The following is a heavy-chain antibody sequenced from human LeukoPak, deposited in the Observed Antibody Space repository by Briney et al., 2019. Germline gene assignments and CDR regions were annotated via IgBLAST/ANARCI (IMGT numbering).Heavy chain of an antibody. CDR2: MNPTSGHT. V-gene: IGHV1-8*01. D-gene: IGHD3-10*01. CDR3: ARSPVGVRKKHDL. CDR1: GYTFTSYD. Sequence: ASVKVSCKASGYTFTSYDINWVRQAPGQGLEWMGWMNPTSGHTGYVQKFQGRITMTRDTSVSTAYMELNSLTSEDTAVYYCARSPVGVRKKHDLWGQGTLVIVS. J-gene: IGHJ5*02.